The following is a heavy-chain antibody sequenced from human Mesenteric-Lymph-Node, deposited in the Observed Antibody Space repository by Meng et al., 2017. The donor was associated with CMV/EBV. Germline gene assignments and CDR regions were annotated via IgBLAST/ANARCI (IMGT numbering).Heavy chain of an antibody. V-gene: IGHV1-18*01. D-gene: IGHD2-2*01. J-gene: IGHJ4*02. CDR3: ARDKVAGGYCSTTTCPQIFTY. CDR1: TSYV. Sequence: TSYVMSWVRQAPGQGLEWMGWISVHNGNTNYAQKFQGRVSMTADTSTNTAYMELRSLRSDDTAVYYCARDKVAGGYCSTTTCPQIFTYWGQGTLVTVSS. CDR2: ISVHNGNT.